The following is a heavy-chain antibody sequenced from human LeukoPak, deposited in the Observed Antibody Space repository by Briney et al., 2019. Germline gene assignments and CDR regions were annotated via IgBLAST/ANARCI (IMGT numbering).Heavy chain of an antibody. CDR3: AKTRGYCSGGSCYQDF. Sequence: GGSLRLSCAASGFTVSSNYMSWVRQAPGKGLDWVSSISVSGDSTYYADSAKGRLTISRDNSKKTLYLQMSSLRAEDTAVYYCAKTRGYCSGGSCYQDFWGQGTQVTVSS. D-gene: IGHD2-15*01. CDR1: GFTVSSNY. J-gene: IGHJ4*02. V-gene: IGHV3-23*01. CDR2: ISVSGDST.